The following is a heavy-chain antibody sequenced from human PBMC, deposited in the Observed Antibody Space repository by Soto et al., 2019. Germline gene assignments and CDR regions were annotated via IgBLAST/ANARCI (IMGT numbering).Heavy chain of an antibody. Sequence: QVQLVQSGAEVKEPGASVRVSCKAFGYTFTAYHIHWLRQAPGQGLEWMGWINAGNVNTRSSRKFQGRVIITRDTSATTAYLEVDSLRYEDTAIYYGARVAPSGGSVPRFYPLGQGTLLTLSS. CDR3: ARVAPSGGSVPRFYP. V-gene: IGHV1-3*01. J-gene: IGHJ5*02. CDR1: GYTFTAYH. D-gene: IGHD3-10*01. CDR2: INAGNVNT.